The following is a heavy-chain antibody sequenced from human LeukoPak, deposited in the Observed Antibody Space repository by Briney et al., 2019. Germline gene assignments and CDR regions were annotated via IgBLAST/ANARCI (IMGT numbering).Heavy chain of an antibody. D-gene: IGHD2-15*01. CDR2: IYTGGST. Sequence: GGSLRLSCAVSGFTVTSHYISWVRQAPGKGLEWVSFIYTGGSTVYADSVKGRCSISRDKSKNTLYLDINNLRGQDTAIYYCARWFGSGWYRAGYFDYWGQGSLVTVSS. J-gene: IGHJ4*02. V-gene: IGHV3-53*01. CDR1: GFTVTSHY. CDR3: ARWFGSGWYRAGYFDY.